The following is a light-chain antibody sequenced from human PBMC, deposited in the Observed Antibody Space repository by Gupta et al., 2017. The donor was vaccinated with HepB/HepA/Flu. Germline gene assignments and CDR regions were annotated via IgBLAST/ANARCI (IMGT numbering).Light chain of an antibody. CDR3: QAWDSSTVV. CDR2: QDS. J-gene: IGLJ2*01. CDR1: KLGAKY. Sequence: YELTQPPSVSVSPGQTASIISSGDKLGAKYACWYQQKPGQSPVLVIYQDSRRPSGIPERFSGSNSGNTATLTIRGTQAMDEADYYCQAWDSSTVVFGGGTKLTVL. V-gene: IGLV3-1*01.